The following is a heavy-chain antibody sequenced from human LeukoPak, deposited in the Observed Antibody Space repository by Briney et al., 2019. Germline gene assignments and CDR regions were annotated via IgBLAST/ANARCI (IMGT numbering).Heavy chain of an antibody. V-gene: IGHV3-48*03. CDR2: ISSSGSTI. CDR3: ARDIEAAGLFFDY. Sequence: GGSLRLSCAASGFTFTSYEMNWVRQAPGKGLEWVSYISSSGSTISYADSVKGRFAISRDNARNSLYLQMNSLRAEDTAVYYCARDIEAAGLFFDYWGRGTLVTVSS. J-gene: IGHJ4*02. D-gene: IGHD6-13*01. CDR1: GFTFTSYE.